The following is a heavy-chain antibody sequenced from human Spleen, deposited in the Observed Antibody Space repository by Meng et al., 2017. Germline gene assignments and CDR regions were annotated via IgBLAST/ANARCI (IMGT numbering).Heavy chain of an antibody. V-gene: IGHV3-15*01. CDR1: GFTFSNAY. CDR3: TTDPRKIKTSAKGAGDAFDI. CDR2: IKSKPDGETI. Sequence: GESLKISCEGSGFTFSNAYMTWVRQAPGKRLEWVGRIKSKPDGETIDYAAPVKGRFTISRDDSKNTLYLKMNSLNTEDTAVYYCTTDPRKIKTSAKGAGDAFDIWGQGTMVTVSS. J-gene: IGHJ3*02. D-gene: IGHD2-15*01.